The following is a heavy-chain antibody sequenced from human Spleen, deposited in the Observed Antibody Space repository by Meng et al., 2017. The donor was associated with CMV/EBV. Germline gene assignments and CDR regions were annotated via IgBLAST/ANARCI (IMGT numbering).Heavy chain of an antibody. CDR3: ARAHPSYDILTGYLGY. D-gene: IGHD3-9*01. V-gene: IGHV1-2*02. CDR2: INPNSGGT. CDR1: GYTFTGYY. Sequence: GYTFTGYYMNWGRQAPGQGLEWMGWINPNSGGTNYAQKFQGRVTMTRDTSISTAYMELSRLRSDDTAVYYCARAHPSYDILTGYLGYWGQGTLVTVSS. J-gene: IGHJ4*02.